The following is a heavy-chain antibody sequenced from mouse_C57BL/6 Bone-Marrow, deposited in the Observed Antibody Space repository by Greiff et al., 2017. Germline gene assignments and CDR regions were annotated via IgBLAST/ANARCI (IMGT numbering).Heavy chain of an antibody. CDR1: GFTFTSYW. J-gene: IGHJ3*01. CDR2: IYPGSGST. D-gene: IGHD1-1*01. CDR3: ARGYYYSTGFAY. Sequence: VQLQQPGAELVKPGASVKMSCTASGFTFTSYWITWVKQRPGQGLEWIGDIYPGSGSTNYNEKFKSKATLTVDTSSSTAYMQLSSLTSADSAVYYCARGYYYSTGFAYWGQGTLVTVSA. V-gene: IGHV1-55*01.